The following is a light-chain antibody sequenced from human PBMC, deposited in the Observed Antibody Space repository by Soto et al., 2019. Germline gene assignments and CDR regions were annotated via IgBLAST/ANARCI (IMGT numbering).Light chain of an antibody. Sequence: EIVLTQSPGTLSSSPGERATLSCRASQSVSSSYLAWYQQKPGQAPRLLIYGASSRATGIPDRFSGSVSGTGFTLTISRLEPEDFAVYYCQQYGSSPPWTFGQGTKVEIK. J-gene: IGKJ1*01. CDR3: QQYGSSPPWT. CDR2: GAS. CDR1: QSVSSSY. V-gene: IGKV3-20*01.